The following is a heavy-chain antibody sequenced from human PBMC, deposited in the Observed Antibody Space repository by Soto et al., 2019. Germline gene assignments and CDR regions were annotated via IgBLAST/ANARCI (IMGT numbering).Heavy chain of an antibody. CDR3: ARVPGRGRYYPPTKGMDV. CDR2: IYYSGST. V-gene: IGHV4-59*01. J-gene: IGHJ6*02. Sequence: SETLSLTCTVSCGSISSYYWSWIRQPPGKGLEWIGYIYYSGSTNYNPSLKSRVTISVDTSKNQFSLKLSSVTAADTAVYYCARVPGRGRYYPPTKGMDVWGQGNTVTV. CDR1: CGSISSYY. D-gene: IGHD1-26*01.